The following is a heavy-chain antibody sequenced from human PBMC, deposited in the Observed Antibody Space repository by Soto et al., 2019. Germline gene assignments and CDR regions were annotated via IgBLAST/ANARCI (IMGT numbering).Heavy chain of an antibody. Sequence: QVHLVQSGAEVKKLGASVKVSCKTSGYTFTIFDVNWVRQAAGQGLEWMGWMSPNSENKGYAQKFQGRVSMTRDTSITTAYMELSSLRSEDTAVYYCVRGFGNSWNTGGYNWFDFWGQGPLVTVSS. J-gene: IGHJ5*01. D-gene: IGHD1-1*01. CDR3: VRGFGNSWNTGGYNWFDF. CDR2: MSPNSENK. V-gene: IGHV1-8*01. CDR1: GYTFTIFD.